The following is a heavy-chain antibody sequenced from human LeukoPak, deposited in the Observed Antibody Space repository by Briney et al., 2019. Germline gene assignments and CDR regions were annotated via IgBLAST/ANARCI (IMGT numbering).Heavy chain of an antibody. V-gene: IGHV3-23*01. Sequence: ASVKVSCKASGGTFSSYAISWVRQAPGKGLEWVSGIGNRLSDTYYADSVKGRFTISKDNSKNTLYLQMNSLRAEDTAVYYCAKDLHYWGCDYWGQGTLVTVSS. D-gene: IGHD7-27*01. CDR1: GGTFSSYA. CDR2: IGNRLSDT. CDR3: AKDLHYWGCDY. J-gene: IGHJ4*02.